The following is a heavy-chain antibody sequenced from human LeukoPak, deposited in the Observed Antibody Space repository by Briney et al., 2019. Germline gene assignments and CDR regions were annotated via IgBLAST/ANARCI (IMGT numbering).Heavy chain of an antibody. V-gene: IGHV1-69*13. J-gene: IGHJ5*02. Sequence: ASVKVSCKASGYTFTGYYMHWVRQAPGQGLEWMGGIIPIFGTANYAQKFQGRVTITADESTSTAYMELSSLRSEDTAVYYCARGYCSGGSCYENWFDPWGQGTLVTVSS. CDR2: IIPIFGTA. CDR3: ARGYCSGGSCYENWFDP. CDR1: GYTFTGYY. D-gene: IGHD2-15*01.